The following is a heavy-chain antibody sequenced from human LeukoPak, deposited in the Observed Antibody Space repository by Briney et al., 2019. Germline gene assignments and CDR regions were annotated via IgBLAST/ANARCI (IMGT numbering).Heavy chain of an antibody. CDR2: IKADGSGA. CDR1: GFTFSNYW. J-gene: IGHJ4*02. V-gene: IGHV3-7*05. Sequence: PGGSLRLSCAASGFTFSNYWMSWVRQAPGKGLEWVATIKADGSGAYYVDSVKGRFTISRDNAKNSLYLQMNSLRAEDTAVYFCARYTRPIDYWGQGTLVTVSS. CDR3: ARYTRPIDY. D-gene: IGHD6-13*01.